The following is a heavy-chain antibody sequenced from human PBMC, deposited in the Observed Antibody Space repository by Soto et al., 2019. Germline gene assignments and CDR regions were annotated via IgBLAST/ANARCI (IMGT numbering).Heavy chain of an antibody. CDR2: INAGNGNT. V-gene: IGHV1-3*01. CDR1: GYTFTSYA. CDR3: ARDAGGYVEYYFDY. J-gene: IGHJ4*02. Sequence: GASVKVSCKASGYTFTSYAMHWVRQAPGQRLEWMGWINAGNGNTKYSQKFQGRVTITRDTSASTAYMELSSLRSEDTAVYYCARDAGGYVEYYFDYWGQGTLVTVSS. D-gene: IGHD5-12*01.